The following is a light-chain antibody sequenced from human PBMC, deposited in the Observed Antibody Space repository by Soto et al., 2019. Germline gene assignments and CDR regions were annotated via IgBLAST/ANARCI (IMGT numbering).Light chain of an antibody. CDR1: YSNIESNT. V-gene: IGLV1-44*01. CDR2: RSI. Sequence: QSVLTQPPSASGAPGQRVTISCSGSYSNIESNTVIWYQQLPGTAPKLLIYRSIQPPSGVPDRFSCSKSGTSASLAISGLQSEDEADYYCTAGDDSLNARLFGGGTKLTVL. J-gene: IGLJ2*01. CDR3: TAGDDSLNARL.